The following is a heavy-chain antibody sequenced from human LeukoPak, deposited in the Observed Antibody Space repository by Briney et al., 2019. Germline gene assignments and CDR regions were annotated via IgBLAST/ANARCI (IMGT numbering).Heavy chain of an antibody. CDR1: GFTVSNNY. J-gene: IGHJ4*02. V-gene: IGHV3-66*02. CDR3: ARRHSSSWSFDY. D-gene: IGHD6-13*01. CDR2: IYSGGST. Sequence: GGFLRLSCAASGFTVSNNYMSWVRQAPGKGLEWVSVIYSGGSTYYADSVKGRFTISRDSSKNTLYLQMNSLRAEDTAVYYCARRHSSSWSFDYWGQGTLVTVSS.